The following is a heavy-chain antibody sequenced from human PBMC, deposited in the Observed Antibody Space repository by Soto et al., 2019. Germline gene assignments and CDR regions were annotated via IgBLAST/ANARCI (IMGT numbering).Heavy chain of an antibody. CDR1: GFTFTNYA. D-gene: IGHD2-15*01. CDR3: VRETQIVRVVVPTPGSPGALDL. J-gene: IGHJ3*01. CDR2: ISGSGVST. V-gene: IGHV3-23*01. Sequence: GGSLRLSCATSGFTFTNYAMTWVRQGPGKGLEWVSSISGSGVSTYFADSVKGRFTISRDNSKNTLYLHMNSLRAEDTAVYYCVRETQIVRVVVPTPGSPGALDLWGQGTVVTVSS.